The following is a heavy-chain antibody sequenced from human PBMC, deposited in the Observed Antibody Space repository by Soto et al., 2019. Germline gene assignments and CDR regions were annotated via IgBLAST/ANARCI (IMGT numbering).Heavy chain of an antibody. Sequence: SETLSLTCTVSGGSVSSGSYYWSWIRQPPGKGLEWIGYIYYSGSTNYNPSLKSRVTISVDTSKNQFSLKLSSVTAADTAVYYCARDVIAAAGSYYYYGMDVWGQGTTVTVSS. J-gene: IGHJ6*02. D-gene: IGHD6-13*01. CDR2: IYYSGST. V-gene: IGHV4-61*01. CDR1: GGSVSSGSYY. CDR3: ARDVIAAAGSYYYYGMDV.